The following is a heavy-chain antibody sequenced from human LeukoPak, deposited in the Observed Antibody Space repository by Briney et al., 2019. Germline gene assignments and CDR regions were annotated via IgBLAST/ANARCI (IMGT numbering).Heavy chain of an antibody. Sequence: AGGSLRLSCAGSGVTFRIYARTWGRQAPGKGLEWVSAISGSGSMTYYADSVKGRFTISRDKAKNTLYLQMNSLRAEDTALYYCAKTGDYFDSTDYYRPDAFDIWGQGTMVTVSS. J-gene: IGHJ3*02. CDR2: ISGSGSMT. CDR1: GVTFRIYA. CDR3: AKTGDYFDSTDYYRPDAFDI. D-gene: IGHD3-22*01. V-gene: IGHV3-23*01.